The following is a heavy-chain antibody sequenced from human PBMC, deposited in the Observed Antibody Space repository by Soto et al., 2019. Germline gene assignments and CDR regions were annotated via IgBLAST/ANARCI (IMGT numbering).Heavy chain of an antibody. CDR2: IYHSGST. CDR1: SGSIRSSNG. D-gene: IGHD3-3*01. J-gene: IGHJ6*03. V-gene: IGHV4-4*02. CDR3: ARAAITIFGVSYYYYMDV. Sequence: SETLSLTCAVSSGSIRSSNGWSWVRQPPGKGLEWIGEIYHSGSTNYNPSLKSRVTISVDKSKNQFSLKLSSVTAADTAVYYCARAAITIFGVSYYYYMDVWGKGTTVTVSS.